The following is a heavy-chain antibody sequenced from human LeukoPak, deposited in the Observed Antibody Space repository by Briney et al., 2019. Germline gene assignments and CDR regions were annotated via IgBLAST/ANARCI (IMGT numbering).Heavy chain of an antibody. J-gene: IGHJ4*02. D-gene: IGHD6-13*01. Sequence: GESLKISCKGSGYSFTNYWIGWVRQMPGKGLEWMGTIYPGDSDTKYSPSFQGQVTISADKSISTAYLQWSSLKATDTAMYYCARRIAAAGSIGTRYFDYWGQGTLVTVSS. CDR2: IYPGDSDT. V-gene: IGHV5-51*01. CDR1: GYSFTNYW. CDR3: ARRIAAAGSIGTRYFDY.